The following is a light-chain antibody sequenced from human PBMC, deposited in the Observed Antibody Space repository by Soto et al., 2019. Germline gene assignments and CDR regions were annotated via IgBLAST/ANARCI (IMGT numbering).Light chain of an antibody. V-gene: IGKV1-39*01. CDR1: QSISSY. CDR3: QHNHITPRT. J-gene: IGKJ1*01. CDR2: AAS. Sequence: DIQMTQSPSSLSASVGDRVTITCRASQSISSYLNWYQQKPGKAPKLLIYAASSFQSGVPSRFSGSGSGTDFTLTISSLQPEDFATYYCQHNHITPRTFRQGTKVEIK.